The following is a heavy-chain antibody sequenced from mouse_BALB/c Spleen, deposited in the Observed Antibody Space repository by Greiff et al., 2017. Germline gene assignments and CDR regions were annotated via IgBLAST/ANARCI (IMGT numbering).Heavy chain of an antibody. CDR1: GFSLTGYG. CDR2: IWGDGST. J-gene: IGHJ4*01. CDR3: AREGGTGTSAMDY. Sequence: QVQLKESGPGLVAPSQSLSITCTVSGFSLTGYGVNWVRQPPGKGLEWLGMIWGDGSTDYNSALKSRLSISKDNSKSQVFLKMNSLQTDDTARYYCAREGGTGTSAMDYWGQGTSVTVSS. V-gene: IGHV2-6-7*01. D-gene: IGHD4-1*01.